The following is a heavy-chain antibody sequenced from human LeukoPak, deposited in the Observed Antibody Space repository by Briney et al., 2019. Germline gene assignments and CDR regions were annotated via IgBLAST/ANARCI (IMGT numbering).Heavy chain of an antibody. J-gene: IGHJ6*03. V-gene: IGHV3-7*01. CDR3: ARGSVYGDSYYYYYYYMDV. CDR2: IKQDGSEK. D-gene: IGHD4-17*01. CDR1: GFTFSSYW. Sequence: GGSLRLSCAASGFTFSSYWMSWVRQAPGKGLEWVANIKQDGSEKYYVDSVKGRFTISRDNAKNSLYLQMNSLRAEDTAVYYCARGSVYGDSYYYYYYYMDVWGKGTTVNVSS.